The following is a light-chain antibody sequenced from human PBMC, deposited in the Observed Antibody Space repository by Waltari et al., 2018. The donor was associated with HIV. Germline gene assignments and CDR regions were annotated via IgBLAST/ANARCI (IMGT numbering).Light chain of an antibody. V-gene: IGKV3-20*01. J-gene: IGKJ4*01. Sequence: EIVLTRSPGTLSLSPGERATLSCRASQSVTSSFLSGYQQKPGKAPRLLVYGASRRATGIPDRFSGGGSGTDFTLTISRLEPEDFAVYYCQQYGSSPLTFGGGTKVDIK. CDR1: QSVTSSF. CDR2: GAS. CDR3: QQYGSSPLT.